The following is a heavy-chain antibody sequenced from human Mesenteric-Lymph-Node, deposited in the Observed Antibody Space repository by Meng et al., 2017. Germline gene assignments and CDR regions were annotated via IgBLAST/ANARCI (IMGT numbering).Heavy chain of an antibody. J-gene: IGHJ4*02. Sequence: LQLQESGPGLVKPSETLSLTCTASACSIISSTYYWGWIRQPPGKGLEWIGSIYYSGRTYYNPSLKSRVTMSVDTSKNQFSLKLSSVTAADTAVYYCARLWFGERPPDYWGQGTLVTVSS. CDR1: ACSIISSTYY. D-gene: IGHD3-10*01. CDR3: ARLWFGERPPDY. V-gene: IGHV4-39*01. CDR2: IYYSGRT.